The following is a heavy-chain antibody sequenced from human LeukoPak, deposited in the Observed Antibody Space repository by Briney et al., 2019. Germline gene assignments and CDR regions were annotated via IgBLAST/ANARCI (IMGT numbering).Heavy chain of an antibody. V-gene: IGHV4-4*02. CDR3: SRENGAFSPFGY. J-gene: IGHJ4*02. CDR1: GGSITSTNW. D-gene: IGHD2-8*01. CDR2: VSLSGLT. Sequence: SGTLSLTCGVSGGSITSTNWWSWVRQPPGRGREWIGEVSLSGLTNYNPSLSSRVIMALDTSKNHLSLHLTSVTAADTAVYYCSRENGAFSPFGYWGQGYLVTVLS.